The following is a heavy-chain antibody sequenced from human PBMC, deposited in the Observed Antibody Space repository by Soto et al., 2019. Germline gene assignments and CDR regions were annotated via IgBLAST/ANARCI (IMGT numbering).Heavy chain of an antibody. CDR3: ARDGAVAGNNSFDY. Sequence: PGGSLRLSCAASGFTFSNYAMTWVRQAPGKGLEWVSRLNGSGGSTSSANSVKGRFTISRGTSASTAYMELSSPRSEDTAVYYCARDGAVAGNNSFDYWGQGTLVTVSS. V-gene: IGHV3-23*01. D-gene: IGHD6-19*01. CDR2: LNGSGGST. J-gene: IGHJ4*02. CDR1: GFTFSNYA.